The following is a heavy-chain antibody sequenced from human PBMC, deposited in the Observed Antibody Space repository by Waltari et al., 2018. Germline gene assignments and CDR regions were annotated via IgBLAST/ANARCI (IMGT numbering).Heavy chain of an antibody. J-gene: IGHJ4*02. CDR1: GGSFRGYY. Sequence: QVQLQQWGAGLLKPSETLSLTCAVYGGSFRGYYWSWIRQPPGKGLEWIGEINHSGSTNYNPSLKSRVTISVDTSKNQFSLKLSSVTAADTAVYYCARDPTGASLDYWGQGTLVTVSS. V-gene: IGHV4-34*01. D-gene: IGHD3-10*01. CDR2: INHSGST. CDR3: ARDPTGASLDY.